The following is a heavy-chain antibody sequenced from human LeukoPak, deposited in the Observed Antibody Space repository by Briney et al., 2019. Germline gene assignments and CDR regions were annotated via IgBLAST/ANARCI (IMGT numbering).Heavy chain of an antibody. V-gene: IGHV3-7*01. D-gene: IGHD3-3*01. CDR3: ARDNGVVHGVYYMDV. J-gene: IGHJ6*03. CDR2: IKQDGSEK. CDR1: GFTFSNYW. Sequence: GGSLRLSCAASGFTFSNYWMTWVRQAPGKWLEWVADIKQDGSEKMYVKSVRGRFTISRDNAKMSLFLHMNSLRAEDNAVYYCARDNGVVHGVYYMDVWGKGTTVTVS.